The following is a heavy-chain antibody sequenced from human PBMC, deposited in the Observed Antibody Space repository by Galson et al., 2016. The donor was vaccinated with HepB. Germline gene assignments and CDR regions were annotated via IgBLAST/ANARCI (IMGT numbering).Heavy chain of an antibody. J-gene: IGHJ5*02. CDR1: GFTFSSYA. CDR3: AKCSVYSSGWCNSFDP. Sequence: SLRLSCAASGFTFSSYAMHWVRQAPGKGLEWVAVIWHDGSNKYYADSVKGRFTISTDTSKSTLYLQMNSLRAEDTAIYYCAKCSVYSSGWCNSFDPWGQGTPVIVSP. V-gene: IGHV3-33*06. CDR2: IWHDGSNK. D-gene: IGHD6-19*01.